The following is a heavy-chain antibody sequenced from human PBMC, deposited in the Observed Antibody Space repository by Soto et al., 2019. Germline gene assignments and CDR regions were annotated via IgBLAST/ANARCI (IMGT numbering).Heavy chain of an antibody. CDR1: GFTFDDYA. CDR3: AKDITGTEYYGMDV. Sequence: EVQLVESGGGLVQPGRSLRLSCAASGFTFDDYAMHWVRQAPGKGLEWVSGISWNSGSIGYADSVKGRFTISRDNAKNSLYLQMNSLRAEDTALYYCAKDITGTEYYGMDVWGQGTTVTASS. V-gene: IGHV3-9*01. J-gene: IGHJ6*02. D-gene: IGHD1-20*01. CDR2: ISWNSGSI.